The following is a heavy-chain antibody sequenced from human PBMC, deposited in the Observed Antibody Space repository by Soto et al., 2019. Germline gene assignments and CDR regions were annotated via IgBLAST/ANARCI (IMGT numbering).Heavy chain of an antibody. CDR3: AREGIVPAAHNWFDP. CDR1: GYTFTSYG. CDR2: ISAYNGNT. V-gene: IGHV1-18*01. D-gene: IGHD2-2*01. J-gene: IGHJ5*02. Sequence: QVQLVQSGAEVKKPGASVKVSCKASGYTFTSYGISWVRQAPGQGLEWMGWISAYNGNTNYAQKLQGRVTMTTDTFTRTAYMELRSLRSDDTDVYYCAREGIVPAAHNWFDPWGQGTLVTVSS.